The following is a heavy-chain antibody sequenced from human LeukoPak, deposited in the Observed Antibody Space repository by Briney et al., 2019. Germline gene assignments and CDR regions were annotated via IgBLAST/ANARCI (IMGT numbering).Heavy chain of an antibody. CDR1: GASISGSISGGTYY. J-gene: IGHJ4*02. Sequence: SQTLSLTCTVSGASISGSISGGTYYWNWIRQPAGKGLEWIGRMYNGGTTINYGPSLKSRVTISVDTSKNQFSLNVTSVTVADTAVYYCARSTNRLDSWGQGTLVTVSS. CDR3: ARSTNRLDS. D-gene: IGHD1-14*01. CDR2: MYNGGTT. V-gene: IGHV4-61*02.